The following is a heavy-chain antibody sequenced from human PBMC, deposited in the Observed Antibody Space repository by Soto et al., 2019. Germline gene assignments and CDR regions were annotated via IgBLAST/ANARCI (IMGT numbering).Heavy chain of an antibody. CDR2: ISSSGSTI. D-gene: IGHD6-19*01. V-gene: IGHV3-11*01. CDR3: ASLAGIAVAGTSSHYYGMDV. Sequence: QVQLVESGGGLVKPGGSLRLSCAASGFTFSDYYMSWLRQAPGKGLEWVSYISSSGSTIYYADSVKGRFTISRDNAKNSLYLQMNSLRAADTAVYYCASLAGIAVAGTSSHYYGMDVWGQGTTVTVSS. J-gene: IGHJ6*02. CDR1: GFTFSDYY.